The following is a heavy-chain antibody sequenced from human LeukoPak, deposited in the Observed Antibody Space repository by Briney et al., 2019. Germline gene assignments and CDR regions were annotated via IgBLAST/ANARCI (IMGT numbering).Heavy chain of an antibody. CDR3: AKPHDSRRHYFDY. CDR1: GFTFSSYA. V-gene: IGHV3-23*01. J-gene: IGHJ4*02. D-gene: IGHD3-3*01. CDR2: ISGSGGST. Sequence: GGPLRLSCAASGFTFSSYAMSWVRQAPGKGLEWVSAISGSGGSTYYADSVKGRFTISRDNSKNTLYLQMNSLRAEDTAVYYCAKPHDSRRHYFDYWGQGTLVTVSS.